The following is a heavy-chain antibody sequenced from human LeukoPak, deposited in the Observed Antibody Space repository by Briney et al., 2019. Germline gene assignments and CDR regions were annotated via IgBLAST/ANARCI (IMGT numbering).Heavy chain of an antibody. J-gene: IGHJ6*03. CDR1: GGSISSSSYN. V-gene: IGHV4-39*07. CDR2: IYYSGST. Sequence: SETLSLTCTVSGGSISSSSYNWGWIRQPPGKGLEWTGSIYYSGSTYYSPSLKSRVTISLDTSKNQFSLKLSSVTAADTAVYYCARDRSWGSGYYYYYMDVWGKGTTVTVSS. D-gene: IGHD7-27*01. CDR3: ARDRSWGSGYYYYYMDV.